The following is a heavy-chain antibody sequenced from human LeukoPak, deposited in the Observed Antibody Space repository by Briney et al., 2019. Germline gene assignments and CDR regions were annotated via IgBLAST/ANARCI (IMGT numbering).Heavy chain of an antibody. CDR2: ISGSGGST. Sequence: PGGSLRLSCAASGFTFSSYAMSWVRQALGKGLEWVSAISGSGGSTYYADSVKGRFTISRDNSKNTLYLQMNSLRAEDTAVYYCAKDYDFWSGPNWFDPWGQGTLVTVSS. CDR1: GFTFSSYA. J-gene: IGHJ5*02. D-gene: IGHD3-3*01. V-gene: IGHV3-23*01. CDR3: AKDYDFWSGPNWFDP.